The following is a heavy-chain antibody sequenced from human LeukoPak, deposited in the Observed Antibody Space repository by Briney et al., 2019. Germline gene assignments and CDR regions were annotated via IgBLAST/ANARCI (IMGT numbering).Heavy chain of an antibody. D-gene: IGHD6-13*01. CDR1: GGTFSSYA. Sequence: SVKVSCKASGGTFSSYAISWVRQAPGLGLEWMGGIIPIFGTADYAQKFQGRVTITTDESTSTAYMEVSSLRSEDTAVYYCARGSDSSGWYNWFDPWGQGTLVTVSS. CDR2: IIPIFGTA. J-gene: IGHJ5*02. CDR3: ARGSDSSGWYNWFDP. V-gene: IGHV1-69*05.